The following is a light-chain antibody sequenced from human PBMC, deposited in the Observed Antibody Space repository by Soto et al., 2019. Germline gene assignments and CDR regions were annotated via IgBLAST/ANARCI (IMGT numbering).Light chain of an antibody. Sequence: QSVLTQSPSASGTPGQRVTISCSGSRSNIGRNFVYLYQHVPGTAPRLLIQRNNERPSGVPDRFSGSKSGTSVSLAISGLRSDDEATYYCAGWDDTLDAQVFGGGTKLTVL. V-gene: IGLV1-47*01. CDR1: RSNIGRNF. J-gene: IGLJ3*02. CDR3: AGWDDTLDAQV. CDR2: RNN.